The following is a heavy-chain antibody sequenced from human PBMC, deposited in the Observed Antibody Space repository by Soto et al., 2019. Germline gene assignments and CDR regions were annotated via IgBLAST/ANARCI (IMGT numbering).Heavy chain of an antibody. CDR3: AASIFYYGMDV. V-gene: IGHV5-51*01. CDR2: IYPGDSDT. J-gene: IGHJ6*02. Sequence: PGEYLKVSWEGSGYTFTNYWIGWVREMPGKGLEWMGIIYPGDSDTKYNRSFQGQVTIAADKSITTTYLQWSSLKASDTPIYYGAASIFYYGMDVWGQGTTVTVSS. CDR1: GYTFTNYW.